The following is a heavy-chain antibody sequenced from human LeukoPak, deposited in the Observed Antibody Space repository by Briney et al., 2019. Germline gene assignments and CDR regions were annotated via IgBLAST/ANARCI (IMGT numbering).Heavy chain of an antibody. D-gene: IGHD5-12*01. V-gene: IGHV3-66*01. J-gene: IGHJ4*02. CDR3: ARASNSGYDLYYFDY. CDR1: GFTVSSNY. Sequence: PGGSLRLSCAASGFTVSSNYMSWVRQAPGKGLEWGSVIYSGESTYYADSVKGRFTISRDNSKNTLYLQMNSLRAEDTAVYYCARASNSGYDLYYFDYWGQGTLVTVSS. CDR2: IYSGEST.